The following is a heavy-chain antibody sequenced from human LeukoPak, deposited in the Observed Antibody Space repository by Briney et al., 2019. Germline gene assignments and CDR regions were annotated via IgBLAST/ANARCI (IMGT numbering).Heavy chain of an antibody. Sequence: SETLSLTCTVSGGSISSGDYYWSWIRQPPGKGLEWIGEIYHSGSTNYNPSLKSRVTISVDKSKNQFSLKLSSVTAADTAVYYCASRIPGTTDYWGQGTLVTVSS. V-gene: IGHV4-39*07. CDR1: GGSISSGDYY. CDR3: ASRIPGTTDY. J-gene: IGHJ4*02. CDR2: IYHSGST. D-gene: IGHD1-7*01.